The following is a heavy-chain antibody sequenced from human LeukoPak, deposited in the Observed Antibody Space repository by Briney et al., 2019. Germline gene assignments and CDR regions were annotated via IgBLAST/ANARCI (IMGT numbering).Heavy chain of an antibody. CDR2: INPNSVDT. V-gene: IGHV1-2*06. CDR3: ARGTTTIIDY. CDR1: GYTFTGYY. Sequence: GASVKVSCKTSGYTFTGYYMQWVRQAPGQGLEWMGRINPNSVDTNYAQKFQGRVTMTRDTSISTAYMELSRLRSDDTAVYFCARGTTTIIDYWGQGTLVTVSS. D-gene: IGHD1-26*01. J-gene: IGHJ4*02.